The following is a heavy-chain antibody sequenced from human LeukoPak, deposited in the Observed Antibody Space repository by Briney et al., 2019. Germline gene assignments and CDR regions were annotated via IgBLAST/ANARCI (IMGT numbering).Heavy chain of an antibody. CDR2: ISTSNNI. V-gene: IGHV3-21*01. CDR3: ARRATTERGYSYGLDY. Sequence: GGSLRLSCVVSGFTFSSYNMNWVRQAPGKGLEWVSSISTSNNIYYADSVTGRFTISRDNAKNSLYLQMNSLRAEDTAVYYCARRATTERGYSYGLDYWGQGTLVTVSS. J-gene: IGHJ4*02. CDR1: GFTFSSYN. D-gene: IGHD5-18*01.